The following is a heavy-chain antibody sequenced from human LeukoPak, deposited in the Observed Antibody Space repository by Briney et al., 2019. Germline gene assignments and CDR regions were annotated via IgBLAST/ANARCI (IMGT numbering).Heavy chain of an antibody. CDR1: GFTVSSNY. CDR3: AKSFLTGYINYFDY. J-gene: IGHJ4*02. V-gene: IGHV3-66*01. D-gene: IGHD3-9*01. Sequence: GGSLRLSCAASGFTVSSNYMSWVRQAPGKGLEWVSVIYSGGSTYYADSVKGRFTISRDNSKNTLYLQMNSLRAEDTVVYYCAKSFLTGYINYFDYWGQGTLVTVSS. CDR2: IYSGGST.